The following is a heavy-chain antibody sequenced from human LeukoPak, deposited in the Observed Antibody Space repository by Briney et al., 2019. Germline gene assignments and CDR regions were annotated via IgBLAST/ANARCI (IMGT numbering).Heavy chain of an antibody. CDR2: INAGNGNT. D-gene: IGHD3-22*01. Sequence: ASVKVSCKASGYTFTSYAMHWMRQAPGQRLEWMGWINAGNGNTKYSQKFQGRVTITRDTSASTAYMELSSLRSEDTAVYYCAIPDYYDSSGYYYVWYFDYWGQGTLVTVSS. CDR1: GYTFTSYA. CDR3: AIPDYYDSSGYYYVWYFDY. V-gene: IGHV1-3*01. J-gene: IGHJ4*02.